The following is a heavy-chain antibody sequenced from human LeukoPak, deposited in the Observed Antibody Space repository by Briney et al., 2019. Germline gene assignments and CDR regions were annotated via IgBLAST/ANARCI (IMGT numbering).Heavy chain of an antibody. CDR3: ARGRTGITMVRGVIQKSLYYFDY. CDR2: INHSGST. D-gene: IGHD3-10*01. CDR1: GGSFSGYY. J-gene: IGHJ4*02. V-gene: IGHV4-34*01. Sequence: SETLSLTCAVYGGSFSGYYWSWIRQPPGKGLEWIGEINHSGSTNYNPSLKSRVTISVDTSKNQSSLKLSSVTAADTAVYYCARGRTGITMVRGVIQKSLYYFDYWGQGTLVTVSS.